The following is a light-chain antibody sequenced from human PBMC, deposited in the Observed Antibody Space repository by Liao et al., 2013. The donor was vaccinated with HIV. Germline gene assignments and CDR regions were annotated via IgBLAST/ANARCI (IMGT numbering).Light chain of an antibody. CDR2: KDS. CDR3: QVWDSSSDHPSYV. CDR1: VLAEKF. Sequence: SYELTQPLAVTVSPGQTARIPCSGDVLAEKFARWFQQKPGQAPVLVIYKDSDRPSGIPERFSGSNSGNTATLTISRVEAGDEADYYCQVWDSSSDHPSYVFATGTKVTVL. V-gene: IGLV3-21*01. J-gene: IGLJ1*01.